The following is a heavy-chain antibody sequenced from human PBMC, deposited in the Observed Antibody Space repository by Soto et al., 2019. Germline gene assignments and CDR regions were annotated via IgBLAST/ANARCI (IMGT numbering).Heavy chain of an antibody. V-gene: IGHV6-1*01. D-gene: IGHD3-3*01. Sequence: PSQTLSLTCAISGDTVSNDRAGWHWIRQSPSRGLEWLGRTYYRSKWYNDYAISVRGRITINPDTSKNQFSLLLNSVTPEDTAVYYCSRGSWDDVSGHYYMDVWGKGTTVTVSS. CDR1: GDTVSNDRAG. J-gene: IGHJ6*03. CDR3: SRGSWDDVSGHYYMDV. CDR2: TYYRSKWYN.